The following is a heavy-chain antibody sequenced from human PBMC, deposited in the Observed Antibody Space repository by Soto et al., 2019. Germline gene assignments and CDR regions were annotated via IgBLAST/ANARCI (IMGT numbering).Heavy chain of an antibody. CDR1: GFTFSDYG. D-gene: IGHD2-15*01. CDR3: VRGGGGSDCSGGSWFLDS. Sequence: QVQLVESGGGVVQPGRSLRLSCAASGFTFSDYGLHWVRQAPGKGLEWVAVIWYDGSNTYYVDSVKGRFTIYRDNSKNMMYLQMNSLRGEDTAVYYCVRGGGGSDCSGGSWFLDSWVQGALVTDYS. J-gene: IGHJ4*02. CDR2: IWYDGSNT. V-gene: IGHV3-33*01.